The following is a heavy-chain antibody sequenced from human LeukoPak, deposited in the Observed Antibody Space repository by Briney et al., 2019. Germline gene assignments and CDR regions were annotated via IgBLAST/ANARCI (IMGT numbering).Heavy chain of an antibody. D-gene: IGHD1-26*01. CDR1: GYTFTSYG. Sequence: ASVKVSCKASGYTFTSYGISWVRQAPGQGLEWMGIINPSGGSTSYAQKFQGRVTMTRDTSTSTVYMELSSLRSEDTAVYYCASSQWELLLYYGMDVWGQGTTVTVSS. CDR3: ASSQWELLLYYGMDV. V-gene: IGHV1-46*01. CDR2: INPSGGST. J-gene: IGHJ6*02.